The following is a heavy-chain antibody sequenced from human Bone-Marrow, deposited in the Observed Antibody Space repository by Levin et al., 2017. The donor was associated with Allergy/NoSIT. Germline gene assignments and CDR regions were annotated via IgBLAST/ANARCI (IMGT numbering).Heavy chain of an antibody. CDR1: GYSFTSYW. J-gene: IGHJ4*02. D-gene: IGHD2-2*01. Sequence: RGESLKISCKGSGYSFTSYWIGWVRQMPGKGLEWMGIIYPGDSDTRYSPSFQGQVTISADKSISTAYLQWSSLKASDTAMYYCARQGDPIVVVPAALGGFDYWGQGTLVTVSS. CDR2: IYPGDSDT. V-gene: IGHV5-51*01. CDR3: ARQGDPIVVVPAALGGFDY.